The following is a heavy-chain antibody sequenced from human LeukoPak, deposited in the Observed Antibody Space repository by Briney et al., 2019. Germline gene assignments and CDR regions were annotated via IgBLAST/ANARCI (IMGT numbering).Heavy chain of an antibody. D-gene: IGHD1-14*01. Sequence: GGSLRLSCAASGFTFSSYAMHWVRQAPGKGPEWVATVSYDGKYEFYSDSAKGRFSISRNDSDSTVHLQMHSLRPEDSAVYYCAKVRGPLYYYAVDAWGQGTKVTVSS. CDR2: VSYDGKYE. J-gene: IGHJ6*02. CDR3: AKVRGPLYYYAVDA. CDR1: GFTFSSYA. V-gene: IGHV3-30*01.